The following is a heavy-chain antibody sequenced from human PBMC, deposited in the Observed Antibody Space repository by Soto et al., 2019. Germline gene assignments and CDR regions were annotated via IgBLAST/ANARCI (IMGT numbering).Heavy chain of an antibody. CDR1: SASISSGDYY. V-gene: IGHV4-30-4*01. D-gene: IGHD6-13*01. CDR3: AREGLAAAEPYYYYYGMDV. Sequence: SETLSLNRTVSSASISSGDYYWSWIRQPPGKGLEWIGYIYYSGSTYYNPSLKSRVTISVDTSKNQFSLKLSSVTAADAAVYYCAREGLAAAEPYYYYYGMDVWGQGTTVTVS. CDR2: IYYSGST. J-gene: IGHJ6*02.